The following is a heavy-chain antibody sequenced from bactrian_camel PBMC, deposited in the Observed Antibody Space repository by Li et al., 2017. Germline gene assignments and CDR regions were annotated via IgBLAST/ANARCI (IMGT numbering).Heavy chain of an antibody. CDR3: AADHQDPSRGAYFDHCNY. Sequence: HVQLVESGGGLVQPGGSLRLSCTSRFAVNSIYMTWVRQAPGKGLEWVSTIDKDGASSYYADSVKGRFTISQDNEKNMLYLQMNSLKTEDTAMYYCAADHQDPSRGAYFDHCNYMGQGTQVTVS. D-gene: IGHD2*01. J-gene: IGHJ4*01. CDR2: IDKDGASS. V-gene: IGHV3-2*01. CDR1: RFAVNSIY.